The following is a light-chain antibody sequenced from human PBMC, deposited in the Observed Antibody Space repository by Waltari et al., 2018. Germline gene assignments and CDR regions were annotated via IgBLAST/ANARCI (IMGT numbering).Light chain of an antibody. CDR2: DDN. CDR3: AARDDSLNVWV. J-gene: IGLJ3*02. CDR1: PSNIGNNP. V-gene: IGLV1-44*01. Sequence: QSVLTQPPSVSGTPGQRVTISCSGSPSNIGNNPVNWYQQVPGTPPKVLIYDDNQRPWGVPDRFSVSKSGPSASLVISGLQSDDEADYYCAARDDSLNVWVFGGGTKVTVL.